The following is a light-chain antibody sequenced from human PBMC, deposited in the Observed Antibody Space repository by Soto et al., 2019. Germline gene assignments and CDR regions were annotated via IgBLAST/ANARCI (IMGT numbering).Light chain of an antibody. J-gene: IGLJ2*01. CDR3: QVWDSSSDLRGVV. Sequence: SYELTQPPSVSVAPGKTARITCGGNNIGSKSVHWYQQKPGQAPVLAIYYDSDRPSGIPERFSGSNSGNTATLTISRVEAGDEADYYCQVWDSSSDLRGVVFGGGTKLTVL. CDR2: YDS. V-gene: IGLV3-21*04. CDR1: NIGSKS.